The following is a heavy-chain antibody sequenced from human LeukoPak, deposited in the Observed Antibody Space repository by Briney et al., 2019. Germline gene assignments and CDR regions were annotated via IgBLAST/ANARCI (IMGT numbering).Heavy chain of an antibody. CDR1: GFTFSSYW. J-gene: IGHJ4*02. V-gene: IGHV3-74*01. Sequence: GGCLRLSCAASGFTFSSYWTHWARQTPGSGLVWVARINTDGTITDSADSVQGRFTISRDNAKNTLYMQLNSLSAEDTALYYCLKDLDFRADCWGQGPLVTVSS. CDR2: INTDGTIT. D-gene: IGHD2/OR15-2a*01. CDR3: LKDLDFRADC.